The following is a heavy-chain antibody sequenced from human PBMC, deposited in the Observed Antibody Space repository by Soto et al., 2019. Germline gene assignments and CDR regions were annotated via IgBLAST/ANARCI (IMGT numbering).Heavy chain of an antibody. CDR2: INAGNGNT. CDR3: AHLPSGYCSDNRCGF. V-gene: IGHV1-3*01. Sequence: ASVKVSCKASGYTFTSYAMHWVRQAPGQRLEWMGWINAGNGNTKYSQKFQGRVTITTDTSTSTAYMYLSSLRSEDTAMYYCAHLPSGYCSDNRCGFWGQGALVTVSS. CDR1: GYTFTSYA. J-gene: IGHJ4*02. D-gene: IGHD2-15*01.